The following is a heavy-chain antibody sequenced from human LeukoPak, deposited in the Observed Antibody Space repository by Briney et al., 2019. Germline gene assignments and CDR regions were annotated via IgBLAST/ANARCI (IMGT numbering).Heavy chain of an antibody. CDR1: GYTFTSYD. J-gene: IGHJ6*03. V-gene: IGHV1-8*01. Sequence: ASVKVSCKASGYTFTSYDINWVRQATGQGLEWMGWMNPNSGNTGYAQKFQGRVTMTEDTSTDTAYMELSSLRSEDTAVYYCARGREAAIGYYYYYMDVWGKGTTVTVSS. CDR2: MNPNSGNT. CDR3: ARGREAAIGYYYYYMDV. D-gene: IGHD2-2*02.